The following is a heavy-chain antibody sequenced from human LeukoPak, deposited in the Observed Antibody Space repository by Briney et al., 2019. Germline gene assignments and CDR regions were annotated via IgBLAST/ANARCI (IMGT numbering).Heavy chain of an antibody. CDR2: IYPGDSDT. J-gene: IGHJ5*02. CDR1: GYSFTSYW. Sequence: GESLKISCKGSGYSFTSYWIGWVRPLPGKGLEWMGIIYPGDSDTRYSPSFQGQVTISADKSISTAYLQWSSLKASDTAMYYCARQTYGDYNWFDPWGQGTLVTVSS. V-gene: IGHV5-51*01. D-gene: IGHD4-17*01. CDR3: ARQTYGDYNWFDP.